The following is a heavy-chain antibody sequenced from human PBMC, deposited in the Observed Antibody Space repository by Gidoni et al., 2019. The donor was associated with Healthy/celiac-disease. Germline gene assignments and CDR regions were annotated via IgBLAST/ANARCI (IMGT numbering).Heavy chain of an antibody. CDR1: GGSFSGYY. V-gene: IGHV4-34*01. CDR2: INHSGST. J-gene: IGHJ4*02. D-gene: IGHD2-2*01. Sequence: QVQLQQWGAGLLKPSETLSLTCAVYGGSFSGYYWSWIRQPPGKGLEWIGEINHSGSTNYKPSRKSRVAISVDTSKNQFSLKLSSVTAADTAVYYCARGNCSSTSCYGFDYWGQGTLVTVSS. CDR3: ARGNCSSTSCYGFDY.